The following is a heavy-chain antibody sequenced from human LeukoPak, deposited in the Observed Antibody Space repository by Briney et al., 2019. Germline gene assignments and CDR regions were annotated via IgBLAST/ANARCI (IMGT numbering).Heavy chain of an antibody. Sequence: GGSLRLSCAASGFTFSSYSMNWVRQAPGKGLEWVSSISSSSSYIYYADSVKGRFTISRDNAKNSLYLQMNSLRAEDTAVYYCATYGGNSAAGHSGCGMDVWGQGTTVTVSS. V-gene: IGHV3-21*01. D-gene: IGHD4-23*01. CDR3: ATYGGNSAAGHSGCGMDV. J-gene: IGHJ6*02. CDR1: GFTFSSYS. CDR2: ISSSSSYI.